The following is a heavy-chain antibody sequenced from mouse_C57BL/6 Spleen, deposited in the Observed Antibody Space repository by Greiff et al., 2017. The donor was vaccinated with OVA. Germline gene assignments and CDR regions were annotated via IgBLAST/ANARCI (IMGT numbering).Heavy chain of an antibody. CDR3: ARRGVSYYGSSYDYAMDY. CDR1: GYTFTSYW. D-gene: IGHD1-1*01. V-gene: IGHV1-53*01. J-gene: IGHJ4*01. Sequence: QVQLQQPGTELVKPGASVKLSCKASGYTFTSYWMHWVKQRPGQGLEWIGNINPSNGGTNYNEKFKSKATLTVDKSSSTAYMQLSSLTSEDSAVYYCARRGVSYYGSSYDYAMDYWGQGTSVTVSS. CDR2: INPSNGGT.